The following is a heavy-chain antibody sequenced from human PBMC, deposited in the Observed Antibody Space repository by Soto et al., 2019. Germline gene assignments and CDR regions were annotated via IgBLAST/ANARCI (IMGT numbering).Heavy chain of an antibody. D-gene: IGHD2-8*02. J-gene: IGHJ4*02. CDR3: ARDKITGPFDY. CDR1: GGSFSGYY. Sequence: ETLSLTCAVYGGSFSGYYWTWIRQPPGTGLEWIGEINHSGSTNYNPSLKSRVTISVDTSKNQFSLKLTSVTAADTAVYYCARDKITGPFDYWGQGTLVTVSS. CDR2: INHSGST. V-gene: IGHV4-34*01.